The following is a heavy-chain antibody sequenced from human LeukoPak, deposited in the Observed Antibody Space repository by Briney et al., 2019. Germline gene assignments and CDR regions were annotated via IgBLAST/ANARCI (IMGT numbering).Heavy chain of an antibody. J-gene: IGHJ1*01. D-gene: IGHD4-11*01. CDR2: IYSGGST. V-gene: IGHV3-66*01. CDR1: GFTVSSNY. CDR3: ARNDYSNNQYFQH. Sequence: PGGSLRLSCAASGFTVSSNYMSWVRQAPGKGLEWVSVIYSGGSTYYADSVKGRFTISRDNSKNTLYLQMNSLRAEDTAVYYCARNDYSNNQYFQHWGQGTLVTVSP.